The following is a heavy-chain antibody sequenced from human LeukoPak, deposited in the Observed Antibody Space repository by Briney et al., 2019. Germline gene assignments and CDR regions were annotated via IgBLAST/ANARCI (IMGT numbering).Heavy chain of an antibody. V-gene: IGHV3-9*01. CDR1: GFTFDDYA. J-gene: IGHJ3*02. CDR2: ISWNGGSI. Sequence: GGSLRLSCAASGFTFDDYAMHWVRQAPGKGLEWVSGISWNGGSIGYADSVKGRFTISRDNAKNSLYLQMNSLRAEDTALYYCAKAKGGGLVGAFDIWGQGTMVTVSS. CDR3: AKAKGGGLVGAFDI. D-gene: IGHD3-16*01.